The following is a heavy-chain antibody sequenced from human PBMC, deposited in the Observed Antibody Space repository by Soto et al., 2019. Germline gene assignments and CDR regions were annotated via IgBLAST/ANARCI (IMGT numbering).Heavy chain of an antibody. D-gene: IGHD3-9*01. V-gene: IGHV3-33*01. CDR2: IWYDGSNK. CDR1: GFTFSSYG. J-gene: IGHJ4*02. Sequence: QVQLVESGGGVVQPGRSLRLSCAASGFTFSSYGMHWVRQAPGKGLEWVAVIWYDGSNKYYADSVKGRFTISRDNSKNTLYLQMNSRSAEDTAVYYCARDRVRYFDHWGQGTLVTVSS. CDR3: ARDRVRYFDH.